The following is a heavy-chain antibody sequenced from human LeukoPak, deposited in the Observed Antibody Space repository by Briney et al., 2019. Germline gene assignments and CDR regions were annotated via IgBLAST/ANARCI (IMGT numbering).Heavy chain of an antibody. CDR1: GYTFTSYG. V-gene: IGHV1-18*01. CDR2: LSPYSGNT. CDR3: ARISGGSFSADFRAFDI. D-gene: IGHD2-15*01. Sequence: ASVKVFCKTSGYTFTSYGLTWVRQAPGQGLEWVGWLSPYSGNTNYAQKVQGRVTMTRDTSISTAYMELSRLRSDDTAVYYCARISGGSFSADFRAFDIWGQGTMVTVSS. J-gene: IGHJ3*02.